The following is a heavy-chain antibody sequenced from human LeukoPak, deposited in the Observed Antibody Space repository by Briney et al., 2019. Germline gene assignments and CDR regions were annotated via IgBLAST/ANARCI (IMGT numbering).Heavy chain of an antibody. Sequence: SETLSLTCTVSGGSISSSNYYWGWIRQPPGKGLEYIGSVYYTGSIHYNPSLTSRVTISADTSKNQFPLKLSSVTAADTAVYYCARLSYGELDYWGQGTLVTVSS. CDR1: GGSISSSNYY. J-gene: IGHJ4*02. V-gene: IGHV4-39*01. CDR2: VYYTGSI. CDR3: ARLSYGELDY. D-gene: IGHD3-10*01.